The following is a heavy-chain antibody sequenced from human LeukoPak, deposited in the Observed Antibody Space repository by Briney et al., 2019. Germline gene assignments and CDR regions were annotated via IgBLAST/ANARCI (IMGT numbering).Heavy chain of an antibody. J-gene: IGHJ4*02. Sequence: SVKVSCKASGCTFSSYAISWVRQAPGQGLEWMGRIIPILGIANYAQKFQGRVTITADKSTSTAYMELSSLRSEDTAVYYCASTVESSGYYPTFDYWGQGTLVTVSS. CDR2: IIPILGIA. V-gene: IGHV1-69*04. CDR3: ASTVESSGYYPTFDY. D-gene: IGHD3-22*01. CDR1: GCTFSSYA.